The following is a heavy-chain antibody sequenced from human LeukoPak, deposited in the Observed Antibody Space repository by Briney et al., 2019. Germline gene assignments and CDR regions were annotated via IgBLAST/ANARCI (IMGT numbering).Heavy chain of an antibody. CDR2: INWNGGST. CDR1: GFTFDDYG. V-gene: IGHV3-20*01. CDR3: ARRPDYYYCGMDV. J-gene: IGHJ6*02. Sequence: RAGGSLRLSCAASGFTFDDYGMSWVRQAPGKGLEWVSGINWNGGSTGYADSVKGRFTISRDNAKNSLYLQMNSLRAEDTALYHCARRPDYYYCGMDVWGQGTTVTVSS.